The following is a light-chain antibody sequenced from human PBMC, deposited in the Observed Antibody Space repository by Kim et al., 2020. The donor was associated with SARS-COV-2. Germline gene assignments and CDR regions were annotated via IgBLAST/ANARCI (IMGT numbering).Light chain of an antibody. CDR1: NIGSRS. J-gene: IGLJ2*01. Sequence: SGKTARIACGRSNIGSRSDDEDQHKPGRAPVLGINCDSSRPSGIPGGFSGSNSGNTASLTSSRVEDGDEADYYCQVWDRSSNHVVFGGGTQLTVL. V-gene: IGLV3-21*04. CDR2: CDS. CDR3: QVWDRSSNHVV.